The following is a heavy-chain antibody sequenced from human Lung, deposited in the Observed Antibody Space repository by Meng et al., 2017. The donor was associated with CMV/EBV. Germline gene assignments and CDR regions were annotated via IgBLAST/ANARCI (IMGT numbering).Heavy chain of an antibody. J-gene: IGHJ4*02. V-gene: IGHV4-39*07. CDR2: IYFTGNT. CDR1: TDSFNDINFY. Sequence: LXCTVSTDSFNDINFYWGWIRQPPGKGLEWIGNIYFTGNTYYNPSLKSRVTLTVDTSKKQFSLKLKSVTAADTAVYYCAREVVGSWSALDFWSQGXLVTVSS. CDR3: AREVVGSWSALDF. D-gene: IGHD3-10*01.